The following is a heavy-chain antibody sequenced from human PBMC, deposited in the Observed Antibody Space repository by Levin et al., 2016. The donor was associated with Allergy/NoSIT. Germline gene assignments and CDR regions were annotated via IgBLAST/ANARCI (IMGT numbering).Heavy chain of an antibody. CDR1: GFTFRSSG. V-gene: IGHV3-33*01. CDR3: ARRGWAGGRGFDV. D-gene: IGHD3-16*01. CDR2: ILYDGSKT. J-gene: IGHJ4*02. Sequence: GESLKISCAASGFTFRSSGMHWVRQAPGKGLEWVALILYDGSKTFYADSVRGRFTISRDNSKNMLYLQMNSLRADDTALYYCARRGWAGGRGFDVWGQGSLVTVSS.